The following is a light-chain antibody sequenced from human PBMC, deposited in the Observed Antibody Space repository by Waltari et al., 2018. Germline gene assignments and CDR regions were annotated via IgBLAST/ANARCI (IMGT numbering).Light chain of an antibody. CDR3: HVWHPHVDPGV. J-gene: IGLJ1*01. CDR1: NIGTYS. V-gene: IGLV3-21*04. Sequence: SYVLSQPPSVSVAPGDTATITRGGDNIGTYSLHWYQQNAAPAPVLVIFYDRVRPSGIPNRFSGSNSGNTATLTISRVEAGDEARYYCHVWHPHVDPGVFGTGTEVTVL. CDR2: YDR.